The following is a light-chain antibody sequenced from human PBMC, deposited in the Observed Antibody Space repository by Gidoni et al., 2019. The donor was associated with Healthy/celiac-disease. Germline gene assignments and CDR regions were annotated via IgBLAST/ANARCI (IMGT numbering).Light chain of an antibody. Sequence: DIQMTQSHSTLSASVGDRVTITCRASQSISSWLAWYQQKPGKAPTLLIYKASSLESGVPSRFSGSGSGTEFTLTISSLQPDDFATYYCQQYNSYPWTFGQGTKVEIK. CDR1: QSISSW. J-gene: IGKJ1*01. CDR2: KAS. CDR3: QQYNSYPWT. V-gene: IGKV1-5*03.